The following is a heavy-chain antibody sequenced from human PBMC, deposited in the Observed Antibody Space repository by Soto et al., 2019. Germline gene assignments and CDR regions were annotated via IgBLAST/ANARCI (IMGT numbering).Heavy chain of an antibody. J-gene: IGHJ6*02. V-gene: IGHV3-11*06. CDR2: ISSSSSYT. D-gene: IGHD6-6*01. Sequence: QVQLVESGGGLVKPGGSLRLSCAASGFTFSDYYMSWIRQAPGKGLEWVSYISSSSSYTNYADSVKGRFTISRDNAKNSLYLQMNSLRAEDTAVYYCARDAESSIAAHNNTYGMDVWGQGTTVTVSS. CDR1: GFTFSDYY. CDR3: ARDAESSIAAHNNTYGMDV.